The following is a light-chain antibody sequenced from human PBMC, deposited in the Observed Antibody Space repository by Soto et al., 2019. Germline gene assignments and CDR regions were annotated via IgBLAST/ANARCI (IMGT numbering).Light chain of an antibody. CDR2: DVS. V-gene: IGLV2-11*01. J-gene: IGLJ1*01. Sequence: QSALTQPRSVSGSPGQSVTISCTGTSSDVGAYNYVSWYQQHPGKAPRLIIYDVSQRPSGVPDRFSGSKSGNTASLTISGLQADDEADYYCCSYVGASIYVFGTGTKLTVL. CDR1: SSDVGAYNY. CDR3: CSYVGASIYV.